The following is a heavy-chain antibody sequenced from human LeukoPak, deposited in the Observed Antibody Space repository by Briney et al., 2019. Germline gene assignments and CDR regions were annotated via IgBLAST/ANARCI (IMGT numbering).Heavy chain of an antibody. CDR1: GFTFSSYA. Sequence: GGSLRLSCAASGFTFSSYAMSWVRQAPGKGLEWVSAISGSGGSTYYADSVKGRFTISRDNSKNTLYLQMNTLRAEDTAVYYCAKVLLWFGELAHGFDPWGQGTLVTVSS. CDR3: AKVLLWFGELAHGFDP. CDR2: ISGSGGST. D-gene: IGHD3-10*01. J-gene: IGHJ5*02. V-gene: IGHV3-23*01.